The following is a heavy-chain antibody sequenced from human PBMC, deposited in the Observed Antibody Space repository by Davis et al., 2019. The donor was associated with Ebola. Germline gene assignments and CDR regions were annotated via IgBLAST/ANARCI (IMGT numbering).Heavy chain of an antibody. CDR3: ARGNYVWGSYRLYFDY. J-gene: IGHJ4*02. CDR1: GFTFSDYY. V-gene: IGHV3-11*04. Sequence: GESLKISCAASGFTFSDYYMSWIRQAPGKGLEWVSYISSSGSTIYYADSVKGRFTISRDNAKNSLYLQMNSLRAEDTAVYYCARGNYVWGSYRLYFDYWGQGTLVTVSS. D-gene: IGHD3-16*02. CDR2: ISSSGSTI.